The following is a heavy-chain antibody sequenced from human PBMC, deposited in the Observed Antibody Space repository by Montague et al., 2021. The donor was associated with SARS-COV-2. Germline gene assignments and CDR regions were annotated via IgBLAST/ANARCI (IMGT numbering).Heavy chain of an antibody. CDR3: ARFYHVGMVRGVRRAYYYGMDV. CDR2: IYYSGST. D-gene: IGHD3-10*01. J-gene: IGHJ6*02. Sequence: SETLSLTCSVSGGSVSSYYLNWIRQTPGKGLEWIGNIYYSGSTNYNPSLKSRVTISVDTSKNQFSLKLSSVTAADTAVYYCARFYHVGMVRGVRRAYYYGMDVWGQGTTVTVSS. CDR1: GGSVSSYY. V-gene: IGHV4-59*02.